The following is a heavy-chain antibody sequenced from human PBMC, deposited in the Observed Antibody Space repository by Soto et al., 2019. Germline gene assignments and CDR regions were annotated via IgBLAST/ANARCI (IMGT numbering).Heavy chain of an antibody. CDR2: IWYDGSNK. Sequence: QVQLVESGGGVVQPGRSLRLSCAAPGFTFSSYGMHWVRQAPGKGLEWVAVIWYDGSNKYYADSVKGRFTISRDNSKNTLYLQMTSLRAEDTAVYYCARDAVAATPPLAYWGQGTMVTVSS. V-gene: IGHV3-33*01. CDR1: GFTFSSYG. D-gene: IGHD2-15*01. CDR3: ARDAVAATPPLAY. J-gene: IGHJ4*02.